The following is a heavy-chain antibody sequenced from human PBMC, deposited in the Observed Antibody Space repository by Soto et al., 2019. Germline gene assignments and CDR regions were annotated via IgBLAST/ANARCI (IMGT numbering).Heavy chain of an antibody. D-gene: IGHD5-18*01. Sequence: GGSLRLSCAASGFTFSNYAMNWVRQAPGKGLEWVSSVSYSGSSTYYADSVKGRFTISRDNSKNTLYLQMKSLRAEDTAVYYCAKLGGGYYYDLNGYQYFDYWGQGTLVTVSS. CDR3: AKLGGGYYYDLNGYQYFDY. J-gene: IGHJ4*02. V-gene: IGHV3-23*01. CDR1: GFTFSNYA. CDR2: VSYSGSST.